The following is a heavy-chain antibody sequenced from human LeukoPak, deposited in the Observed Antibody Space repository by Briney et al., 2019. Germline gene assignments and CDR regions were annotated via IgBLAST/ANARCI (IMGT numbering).Heavy chain of an antibody. V-gene: IGHV3-21*01. D-gene: IGHD3-22*01. Sequence: GGSLRLSCAASGFTFSSYSMNWVRQAPGKGLEWVSSISSSSSYIYYADSVKGRFTISRDNAKNSLYLQMNSLRAEDTAVYYCARNYYDSSGYYVDFHFWGQGTLVTVSS. CDR1: GFTFSSYS. CDR2: ISSSSSYI. J-gene: IGHJ1*01. CDR3: ARNYYDSSGYYVDFHF.